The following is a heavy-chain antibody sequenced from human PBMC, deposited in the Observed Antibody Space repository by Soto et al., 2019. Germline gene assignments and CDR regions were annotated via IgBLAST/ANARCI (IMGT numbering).Heavy chain of an antibody. J-gene: IGHJ5*02. CDR2: IKQDGSEE. Sequence: EVQLVESGGGLIEPGGSLRLSGAASGFTFSSYWMNWVREAPGKGLEWVAHIKQDGSEEYYMDSVKGRFTISRDNAKNSLYLQMNSLRAEDTAVYYCARGGGFAISWGQGTLVTVSS. V-gene: IGHV3-7*01. D-gene: IGHD3-3*01. CDR1: GFTFSSYW. CDR3: ARGGGFAIS.